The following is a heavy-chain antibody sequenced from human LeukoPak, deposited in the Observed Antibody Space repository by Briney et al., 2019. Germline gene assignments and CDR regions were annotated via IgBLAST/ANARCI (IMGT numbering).Heavy chain of an antibody. CDR1: GFTFSSYG. Sequence: GGSLRLSCAASGFTFSSYGMHWVRQAPGKGLEWVAVIWYDGSNKYYADSVKGRFTISRDNSKNTLYLQMNSLRAEDTAVYYCARDSGSYYFDYWGQGTLVTVSS. CDR2: IWYDGSNK. V-gene: IGHV3-33*01. D-gene: IGHD1-26*01. CDR3: ARDSGSYYFDY. J-gene: IGHJ4*02.